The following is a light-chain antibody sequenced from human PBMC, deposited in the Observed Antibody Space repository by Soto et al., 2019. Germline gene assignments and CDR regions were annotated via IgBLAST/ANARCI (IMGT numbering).Light chain of an antibody. V-gene: IGKV3D-20*01. CDR2: DAS. J-gene: IGKJ4*01. CDR1: QTVSSSY. Sequence: EIVLTQSPATLSLSPGERATLSCGARQTVSSSYLAWYQLKPGPAPRLLFYDASNRASGIPDRFSGSGSGTDFTLTISGLEPEDFAVYYCQQYGSPPLTFGGGTKVEMK. CDR3: QQYGSPPLT.